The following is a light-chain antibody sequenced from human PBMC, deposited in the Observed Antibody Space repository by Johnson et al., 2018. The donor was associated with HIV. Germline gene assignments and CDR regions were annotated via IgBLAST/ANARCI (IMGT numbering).Light chain of an antibody. J-gene: IGLJ1*01. Sequence: QSVLTQPPSVSAAPGQKVTISCSGSSSNIGNNYVSWYQQLPGTAPRLVIYDTIKRHSGIPDRFSGSKSGTSATLGITGLQTGDEADYYCGTWDSSLSAGVFGTGTTVIVL. V-gene: IGLV1-51*01. CDR3: GTWDSSLSAGV. CDR1: SSNIGNNY. CDR2: DTI.